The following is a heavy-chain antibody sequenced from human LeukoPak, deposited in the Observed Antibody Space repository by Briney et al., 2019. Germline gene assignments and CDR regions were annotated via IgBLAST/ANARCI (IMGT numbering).Heavy chain of an antibody. V-gene: IGHV1-69*13. J-gene: IGHJ4*02. CDR1: GYTFSSYA. D-gene: IGHD3-22*01. CDR3: ARTYYYDSSGYYFDY. CDR2: IIPIFDTG. Sequence: ASVKVSCKAPGYTFSSYAISWVRQAPGQGLEWMGGIIPIFDTGNYAQKFQGRLTITADESTSTAYMELSSLRSEDTAVYYCARTYYYDSSGYYFDYWGQGTLVTVSS.